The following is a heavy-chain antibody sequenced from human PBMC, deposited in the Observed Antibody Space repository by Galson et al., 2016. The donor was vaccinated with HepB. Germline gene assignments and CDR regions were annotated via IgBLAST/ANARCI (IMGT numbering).Heavy chain of an antibody. CDR1: SDSLTNSNYY. J-gene: IGHJ4*02. CDR3: ARQLYYDVSTGPPTYFDN. D-gene: IGHD3-9*01. CDR2: VYHTGST. Sequence: SETLSLTCTVSSDSLTNSNYYWTWVRQPPGKGLEWIGSVYHTGSTYYNPSLRSRVSISVDTSKQQFSLQLISVTAADTAVYYCARQLYYDVSTGPPTYFDNWGQGTLGTVSS. V-gene: IGHV4-39*01.